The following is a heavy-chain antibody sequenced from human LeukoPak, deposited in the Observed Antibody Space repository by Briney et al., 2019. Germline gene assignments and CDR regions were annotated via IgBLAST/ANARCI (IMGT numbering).Heavy chain of an antibody. V-gene: IGHV3-7*01. CDR1: GFTFGRYW. D-gene: IGHD2-8*01. J-gene: IGHJ4*02. CDR3: ARLKDDVTKLDY. CDR2: INQGGSRL. Sequence: GGSLRLSCAGSGFTFGRYWMSWVRQAPGKGLEWVASINQGGSRLHYLDSVTGRFIISRDGAQNSLFLQMTRLRVDDTAVYYCARLKDDVTKLDYWGQGTLVSVSS.